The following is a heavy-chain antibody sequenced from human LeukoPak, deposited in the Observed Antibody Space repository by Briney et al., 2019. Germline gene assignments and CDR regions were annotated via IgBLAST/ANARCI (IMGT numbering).Heavy chain of an antibody. CDR1: GFTFSNFA. Sequence: QPGGSLRLSCAASGFTFSNFAMRWVRQAPGKGLEWVSTISGSGDTTYYADSVKGRFTISRDNSKNTLYLQMNSLRAEDTAVYYCAKEAKYSGRSVVSSSWYGKDYYYYYGMDVWGQGTTVTVSS. CDR2: ISGSGDTT. D-gene: IGHD6-13*01. V-gene: IGHV3-23*01. CDR3: AKEAKYSGRSVVSSSWYGKDYYYYYGMDV. J-gene: IGHJ6*02.